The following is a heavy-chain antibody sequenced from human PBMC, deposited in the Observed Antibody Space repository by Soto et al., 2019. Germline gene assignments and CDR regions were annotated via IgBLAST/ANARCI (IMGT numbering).Heavy chain of an antibody. Sequence: QVQLVQSGAEVKKPGSSVKVSCKASGGTFSSYAISWVRQAPGQGLEWMGGMIPIFGTANYAQKFQGRVTITADESTSTAYMELSSLRSEDTAVYYCARPKTEYSSSWYYYFDYWGQGTLVTVSS. CDR3: ARPKTEYSSSWYYYFDY. D-gene: IGHD6-6*01. V-gene: IGHV1-69*12. CDR2: MIPIFGTA. J-gene: IGHJ4*02. CDR1: GGTFSSYA.